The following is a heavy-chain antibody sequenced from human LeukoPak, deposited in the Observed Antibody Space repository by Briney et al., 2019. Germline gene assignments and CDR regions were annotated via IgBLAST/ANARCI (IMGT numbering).Heavy chain of an antibody. V-gene: IGHV3-30-3*01. D-gene: IGHD3-3*01. J-gene: IGHJ6*02. CDR1: GFTFSSYA. CDR3: ARGDGWPTYYDFWSGYYNNYYGMDV. CDR2: ISYDGSNK. Sequence: QPGRSLVLSCAASGFTFSSYAMHWVRPAPGKGLEGVAVISYDGSNKYYADSVKGRFTISRDNSKNTLYLQMNSLRAEDTAVYYCARGDGWPTYYDFWSGYYNNYYGMDVWGQGTTVTVSS.